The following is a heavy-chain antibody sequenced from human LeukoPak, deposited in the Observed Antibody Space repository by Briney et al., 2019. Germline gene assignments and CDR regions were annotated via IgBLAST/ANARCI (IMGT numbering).Heavy chain of an antibody. J-gene: IGHJ4*02. Sequence: PSETLSLTCAVYGGSFSDYYWSWIRQPPGKGLEWIGEINHSGSTNYNPSLKSRVTISVDTSKNQFSLKLSSVTAADTAVYYCARGGVYVWGSYRYIDYWGQGTLVTVSS. V-gene: IGHV4-34*01. CDR1: GGSFSDYY. CDR2: INHSGST. CDR3: ARGGVYVWGSYRYIDY. D-gene: IGHD3-16*02.